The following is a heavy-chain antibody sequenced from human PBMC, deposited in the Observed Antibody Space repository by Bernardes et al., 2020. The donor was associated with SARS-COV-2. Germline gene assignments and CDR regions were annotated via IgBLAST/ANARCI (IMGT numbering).Heavy chain of an antibody. D-gene: IGHD1-1*01. Sequence: ASVKVSCKASGYPFSTDGIAWVRQAPGQGLEWMGWVSLYNGKKEYAQKVQGRVTITTDRATNTVHMELRSLGYDDTALYYCTRNKEVQQRQGGWFDAWGLGTLVTVSS. CDR1: GYPFSTDG. CDR2: VSLYNGKK. CDR3: TRNKEVQQRQGGWFDA. V-gene: IGHV1-18*04. J-gene: IGHJ5*02.